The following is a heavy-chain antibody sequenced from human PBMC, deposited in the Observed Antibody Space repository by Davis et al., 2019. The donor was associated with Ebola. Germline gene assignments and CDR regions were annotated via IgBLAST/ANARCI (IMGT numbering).Heavy chain of an antibody. Sequence: SETLSLTCTVSGGSVSSGSYYWSWIRQPPGKGLEWIGYISNSGSTNYNPSLKSRVTTSVDTSKNQFSLKLSSVTAAETAVYYCAKAMTMWLGMDVWGQGTTVTVSS. D-gene: IGHD6-19*01. CDR3: AKAMTMWLGMDV. V-gene: IGHV4-61*01. CDR2: ISNSGST. J-gene: IGHJ6*02. CDR1: GGSVSSGSYY.